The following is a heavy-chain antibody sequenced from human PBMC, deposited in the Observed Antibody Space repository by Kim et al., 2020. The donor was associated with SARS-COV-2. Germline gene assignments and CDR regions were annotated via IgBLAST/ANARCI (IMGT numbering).Heavy chain of an antibody. V-gene: IGHV3-30*18. J-gene: IGHJ5*02. D-gene: IGHD3-10*01. CDR3: AKDEFRRRRPGTFYSGSGSKSQFDP. CDR1: GFTFGTYG. Sequence: GGSLRLSCAASGFTFGTYGMHWVRQAPGKGPEWVAFISYDGNNKYYGDSVKGRFTISRDNSKNTLYLQLNSLGPEDTAVYFCAKDEFRRRRPGTFYSGSGSKSQFDPWGQGNLVTVSS. CDR2: ISYDGNNK.